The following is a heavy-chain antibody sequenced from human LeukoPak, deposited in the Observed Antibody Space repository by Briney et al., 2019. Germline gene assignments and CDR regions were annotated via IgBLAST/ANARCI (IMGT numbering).Heavy chain of an antibody. CDR3: AGYGDYVDYFAY. Sequence: HSGGSLRLSCVASGFTFSSYSMNWVRQAPGKGLEWVSHISGTSGTMYYADSVRGRFTISRDNAENSLYLQMNSLRDEDTAVYYCAGYGDYVDYFAYWGQGTLVTVSS. J-gene: IGHJ4*02. D-gene: IGHD4-17*01. CDR1: GFTFSSYS. V-gene: IGHV3-48*02. CDR2: ISGTSGTM.